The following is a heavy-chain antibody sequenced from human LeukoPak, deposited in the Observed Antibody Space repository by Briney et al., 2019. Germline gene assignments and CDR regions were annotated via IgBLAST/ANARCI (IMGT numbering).Heavy chain of an antibody. CDR1: GDFVISGSFH. V-gene: IGHV4-61*01. J-gene: IGHJ5*02. Sequence: SETLSLTCTVSGDFVISGSFHWSWIPQSPGSGRSWMGYIYTNGGTNYSTSLGSRVTISVDTSKNQFPLKLNSVTAGDTAVYYCARHYGPWGQGTLVTVSS. D-gene: IGHD3-16*01. CDR2: IYTNGGT. CDR3: ARHYGP.